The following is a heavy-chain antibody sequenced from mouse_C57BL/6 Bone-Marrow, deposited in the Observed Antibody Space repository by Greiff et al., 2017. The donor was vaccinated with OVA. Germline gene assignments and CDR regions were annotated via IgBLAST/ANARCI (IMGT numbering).Heavy chain of an antibody. D-gene: IGHD1-1*01. V-gene: IGHV1-80*01. CDR1: GYAFSSYW. CDR3: AGPYYYGSSPLDY. J-gene: IGHJ2*01. CDR2: IYPGDGDT. Sequence: QVQLKESGAELVKPGASVKISCKASGYAFSSYWMNWVKQRPGKGLEWIGQIYPGDGDTNYNGKFKGKATLTADKSSSTAYMQLSSLTSEDSAVYFCAGPYYYGSSPLDYWGQGTTLTVSS.